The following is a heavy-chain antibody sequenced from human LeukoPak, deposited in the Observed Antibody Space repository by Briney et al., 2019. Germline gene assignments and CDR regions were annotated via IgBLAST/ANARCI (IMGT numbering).Heavy chain of an antibody. CDR2: IKQDESEK. V-gene: IGHV3-7*04. CDR1: EFTFSNYW. Sequence: PGGSLRLSCAASEFTFSNYWMIWVRQAPGKGLEWVAGIKQDESEKYYVDSVKGRFTISRDNAKNSLYLQMNSLRAEDTAVYYCARSLGYCSGGSCFPLDYWGQGTLVTVSS. D-gene: IGHD2-15*01. CDR3: ARSLGYCSGGSCFPLDY. J-gene: IGHJ4*02.